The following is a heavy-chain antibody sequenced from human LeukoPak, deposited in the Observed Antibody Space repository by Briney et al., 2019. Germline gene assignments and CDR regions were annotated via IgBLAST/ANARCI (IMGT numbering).Heavy chain of an antibody. Sequence: SETLSLTCAVSGGSISSGGYSWSWIRQPPGKGLEWIGYIYHSGSTYYNPSLKSRVTISVDRSKNQFSLKLSSVTAADTAVYYCARARGNWWFDPWGQGTLVTVSS. V-gene: IGHV4-30-2*01. CDR3: ARARGNWWFDP. CDR1: GGSISSGGYS. CDR2: IYHSGST. J-gene: IGHJ5*02.